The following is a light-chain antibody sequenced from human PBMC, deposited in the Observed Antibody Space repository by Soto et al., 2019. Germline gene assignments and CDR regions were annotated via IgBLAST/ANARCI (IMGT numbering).Light chain of an antibody. CDR1: QSISSW. Sequence: DIQMTQSPSTLSASVGDRATITCRASQSISSWLAWYQQKPGKAPKLLIYDASSLESGVPSRFSGSGSGTEFTLTISSLQPDDFATYYCQQYNSYCTFGQGTKVEIK. CDR3: QQYNSYCT. CDR2: DAS. V-gene: IGKV1-5*01. J-gene: IGKJ1*01.